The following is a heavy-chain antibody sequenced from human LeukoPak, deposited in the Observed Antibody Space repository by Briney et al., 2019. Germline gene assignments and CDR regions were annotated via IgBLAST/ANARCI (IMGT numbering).Heavy chain of an antibody. CDR3: AREATSGSYYYYYYMDV. D-gene: IGHD1-26*01. J-gene: IGHJ6*03. V-gene: IGHV4-39*07. CDR2: IYYSGST. CDR1: GGSISSSSYY. Sequence: SETLSLTCTVSGGSISSSSYYWGWIRQPPGKGLEWIGSIYYSGSTYYNPSLKSRVTISVDTSKNQLSLKLSSVTAADTAVYYCAREATSGSYYYYYYMDVWGKGTTVTISS.